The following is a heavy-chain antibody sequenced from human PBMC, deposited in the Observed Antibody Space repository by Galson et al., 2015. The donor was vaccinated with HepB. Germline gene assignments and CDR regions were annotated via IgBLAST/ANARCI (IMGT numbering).Heavy chain of an antibody. CDR1: GFTLSSYA. CDR3: ARGASGYDLAH. CDR2: ISDNGGST. D-gene: IGHD5-12*01. V-gene: IGHV3-64*01. Sequence: SLRLSCAASGFTLSSYAMHWVRQAPGKGLEYVSAISDNGGSTYYANSVKGRFTISRDNSKNTLYLQMGSLRAEDTAVYYCARGASGYDLAHWGQGTLVTVSS. J-gene: IGHJ4*02.